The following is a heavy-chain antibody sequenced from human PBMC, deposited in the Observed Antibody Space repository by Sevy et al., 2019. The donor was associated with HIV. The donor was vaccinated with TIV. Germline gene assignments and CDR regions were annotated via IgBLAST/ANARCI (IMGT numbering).Heavy chain of an antibody. Sequence: ASVKVSCKASGYTFTGYYMHWVRQAPGQGLEWMGWINPNSGGTNYAQKFQGRVTMTRDTSISTAYMELSRLRSDETAVYYCARDQEAAHTYYDFWSGHNWFDPWGQGTLVTVSS. CDR3: ARDQEAAHTYYDFWSGHNWFDP. CDR2: INPNSGGT. CDR1: GYTFTGYY. D-gene: IGHD3-3*01. J-gene: IGHJ5*02. V-gene: IGHV1-2*02.